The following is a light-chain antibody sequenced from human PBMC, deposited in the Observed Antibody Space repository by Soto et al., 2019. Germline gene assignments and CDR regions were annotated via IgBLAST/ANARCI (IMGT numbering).Light chain of an antibody. CDR1: QSVRSSY. CDR2: GAS. J-gene: IGKJ2*01. Sequence: EIVLTQSPGTLSLSPGERATLSCRASQSVRSSYLAWYQQKPGQAPRLLIYGASSRATGIQDGFSGPGSGTDVTLNISRLEPEDFAVYYCQPYGGSPYTFGQGTKLQIK. CDR3: QPYGGSPYT. V-gene: IGKV3-20*01.